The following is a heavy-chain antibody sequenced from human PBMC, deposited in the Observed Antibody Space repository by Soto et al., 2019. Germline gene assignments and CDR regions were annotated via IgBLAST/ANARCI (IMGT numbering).Heavy chain of an antibody. V-gene: IGHV1-2*04. Sequence: GASVKVSCKASGYTFTGYYKHWVRQAPGQGLEWMGWINPNSGGTNYAQKFQGWVTMTWDTSVSTAYMELSRLRSDDTAVYYCARVVTGTDDAFDIWGQGTMVTVSS. J-gene: IGHJ3*02. D-gene: IGHD1-20*01. CDR3: ARVVTGTDDAFDI. CDR1: GYTFTGYY. CDR2: INPNSGGT.